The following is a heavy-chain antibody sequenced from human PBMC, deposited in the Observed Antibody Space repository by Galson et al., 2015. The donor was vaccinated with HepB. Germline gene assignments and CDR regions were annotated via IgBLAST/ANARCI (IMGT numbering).Heavy chain of an antibody. V-gene: IGHV3-30*04. CDR1: GFTFRTFA. CDR2: ISYDGRNQ. CDR3: ASQYSAGMTFDH. J-gene: IGHJ4*02. Sequence: SLRLSCAASGFTFRTFAMHRVRQAPGKGLEWVAVISYDGRNQYYADSVKGRITISRDNAKNSLYLQMNSLRAEDTAVYYCASQYSAGMTFDHWGQGTLVTVSS. D-gene: IGHD5-12*01.